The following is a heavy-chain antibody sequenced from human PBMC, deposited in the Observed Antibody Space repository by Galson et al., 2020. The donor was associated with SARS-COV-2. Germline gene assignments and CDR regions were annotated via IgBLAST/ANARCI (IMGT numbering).Heavy chain of an antibody. J-gene: IGHJ4*02. CDR2: FHRSGST. CDR3: VRGGLHLKELPGLHY. Sequence: SETLSLTCAVSDSSISSAYYWGWIRQPPGKGQEWIGSFHRSGSTYYNPSLKSRVTISPDTSKNQFSLRLKSVTAADTAVYYCVRGGLHLKELPGLHYWGQGTLVTVSS. V-gene: IGHV4-38-2*01. CDR1: DSSISSAYY. D-gene: IGHD3-16*01.